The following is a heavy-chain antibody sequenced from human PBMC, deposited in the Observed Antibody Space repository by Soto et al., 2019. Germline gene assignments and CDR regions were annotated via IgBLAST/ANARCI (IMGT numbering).Heavy chain of an antibody. J-gene: IGHJ6*02. D-gene: IGHD1-1*01. V-gene: IGHV3-33*01. Sequence: GGSLRLSCAASGFTFSSYGMHWVRQAPGKGLEWVAVIWYDGSNKYYADSVKGRFTISRDNSKNTLYLQMNSLRAEDTAVYYCARDLRTTAYYYYGLDVWGQGTTVTVSS. CDR2: IWYDGSNK. CDR3: ARDLRTTAYYYYGLDV. CDR1: GFTFSSYG.